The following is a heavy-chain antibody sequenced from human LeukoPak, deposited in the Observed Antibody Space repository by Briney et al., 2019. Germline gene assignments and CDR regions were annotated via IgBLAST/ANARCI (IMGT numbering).Heavy chain of an antibody. CDR2: IKQGGSEK. CDR1: GFTFSSYW. J-gene: IGHJ4*02. CDR3: ARDTGWAVAGSTDY. D-gene: IGHD6-19*01. V-gene: IGHV3-7*01. Sequence: GGSLRLSCAVSGFTFSSYWMSWVRQAPGKGLEWVANIKQGGSEKYYVDSVKGRFTISRDNAKNSLYLQMNSLRAEDTAVYYCARDTGWAVAGSTDYWGQGTLVTVSS.